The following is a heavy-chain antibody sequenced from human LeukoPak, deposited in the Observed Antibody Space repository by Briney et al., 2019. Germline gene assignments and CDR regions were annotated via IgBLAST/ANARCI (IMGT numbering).Heavy chain of an antibody. D-gene: IGHD3-10*01. CDR1: GFTFSSYS. CDR3: ARDRTMVRGAFDY. CDR2: ISSSSSTI. V-gene: IGHV3-48*04. Sequence: PGGSLRLSCAASGFTFSSYSMNWVRQAPGKGLEWVSYISSSSSTIYYADSAKGRFTISRDNAKNSLYLQMNSLRAEDTAVYYCARDRTMVRGAFDYWGQGTLVTVSS. J-gene: IGHJ4*02.